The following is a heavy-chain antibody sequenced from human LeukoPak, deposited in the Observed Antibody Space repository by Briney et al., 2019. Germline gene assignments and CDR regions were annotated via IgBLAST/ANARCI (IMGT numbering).Heavy chain of an antibody. Sequence: GGSLGLSCAASGFTFSSYWMSWVRQAPGKGLEWVANIKQDGSGKYYVDSVKGRFTISRDNAKNSLYLQMNSLRAEDTAVYYCASASVAGTGGDYWGQGTLVTVSS. CDR3: ASASVAGTGGDY. CDR2: IKQDGSGK. V-gene: IGHV3-7*01. D-gene: IGHD6-19*01. J-gene: IGHJ4*02. CDR1: GFTFSSYW.